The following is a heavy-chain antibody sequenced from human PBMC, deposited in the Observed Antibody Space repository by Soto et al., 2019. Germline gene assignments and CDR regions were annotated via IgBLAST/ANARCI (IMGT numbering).Heavy chain of an antibody. J-gene: IGHJ6*03. V-gene: IGHV4-34*01. CDR3: AREAHCTNGVCYRYYYYMDV. CDR1: GGSFSGYY. Sequence: SETLSLTCAVYGGSFSGYYWSWIRQPPGKGLEWIGEINHSGSTNYNPSLKSRITMSVDTSKNQFSLKLSFVTAADTAVYYCAREAHCTNGVCYRYYYYMDVWGKGTTVTVSS. D-gene: IGHD2-8*01. CDR2: INHSGST.